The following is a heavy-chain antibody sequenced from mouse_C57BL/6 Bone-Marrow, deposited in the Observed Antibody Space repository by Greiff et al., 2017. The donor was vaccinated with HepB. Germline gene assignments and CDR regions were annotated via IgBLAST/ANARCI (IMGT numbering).Heavy chain of an antibody. CDR3: ARNGYYWELFAY. J-gene: IGHJ3*01. Sequence: VQLQQSGAELVRPGTSVKVSCKASGYAFTNYLIEWVKQRPGQGLEWIGVINPGSGGTNYNEKFKGKATLTADKSSSTAYMQLSSLTSEDSAVYFCARNGYYWELFAYWGQGTLVTVSA. CDR2: INPGSGGT. CDR1: GYAFTNYL. V-gene: IGHV1-54*01. D-gene: IGHD2-3*01.